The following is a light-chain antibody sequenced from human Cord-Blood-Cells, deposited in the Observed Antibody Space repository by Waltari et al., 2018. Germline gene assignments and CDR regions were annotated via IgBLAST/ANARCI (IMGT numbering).Light chain of an antibody. CDR3: MQGTHWPYT. V-gene: IGKV2-30*01. Sequence: DVVMTQSPLSLPVTLGQPASISCRSSQRLAYSDGNTYLNWFQQRPGQSPRRLIYKVSNRDSGVPDRFSGSGSGTDFTLKISRVEAEDVGVYDCMQGTHWPYTFGQGTKLEIK. CDR1: QRLAYSDGNTY. J-gene: IGKJ2*01. CDR2: KVS.